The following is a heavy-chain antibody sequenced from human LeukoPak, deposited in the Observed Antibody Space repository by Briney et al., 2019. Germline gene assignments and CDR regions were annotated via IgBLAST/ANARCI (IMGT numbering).Heavy chain of an antibody. CDR2: IIPIFGTA. V-gene: IGHV1-69*13. CDR1: GGTFSSYA. CDR3: ARGYSSSWHRYDY. J-gene: IGHJ4*02. D-gene: IGHD6-13*01. Sequence: ASVKVSCKASGGTFSSYAISWVRQAPGQGLEWMGGIIPIFGTASYAQKFQGRVTITADESTSTAYMELSSLRSEDTAVYYCARGYSSSWHRYDYWGQGTLVTVSS.